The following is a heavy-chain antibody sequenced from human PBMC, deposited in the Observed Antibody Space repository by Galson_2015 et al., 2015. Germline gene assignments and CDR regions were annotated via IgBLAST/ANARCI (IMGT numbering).Heavy chain of an antibody. CDR3: TTDQPVINPAFDF. CDR2: ITRKSNGATT. V-gene: IGHV3-15*01. Sequence: LRLSCAASGFTFTNAYMSWVRQAPGKGLEWVGRITRKSNGATTDYAAPVKGRFAISRDDSKNTLYLQMNSLKTEDTAVYYCTTDQPVINPAFDFWGQGTLVTVPS. J-gene: IGHJ3*01. CDR1: GFTFTNAY. D-gene: IGHD2-21*01.